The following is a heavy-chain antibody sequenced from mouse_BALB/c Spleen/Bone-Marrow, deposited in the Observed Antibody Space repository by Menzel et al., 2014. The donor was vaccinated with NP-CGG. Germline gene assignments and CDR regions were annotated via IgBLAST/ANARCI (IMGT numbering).Heavy chain of an antibody. CDR2: INPSTGYT. V-gene: IGHV1-4*01. CDR1: GYTFTSYR. CDR3: ARGNYEAMDY. Sequence: QVQLQQPGAELAKPGASVKMSCKASGYTFTSYRMHWVKQRPGQGLEWIGYINPSTGYTEYNQKFKDKATLTADKSSSTAYMQLSSLTSEDSAVYYCARGNYEAMDYWGQGTSVTVSS. J-gene: IGHJ4*01. D-gene: IGHD2-1*01.